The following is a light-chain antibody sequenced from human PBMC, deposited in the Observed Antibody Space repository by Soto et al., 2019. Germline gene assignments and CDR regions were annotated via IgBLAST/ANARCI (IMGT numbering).Light chain of an antibody. CDR3: QQSYSTPPT. CDR1: QSISSD. Sequence: IQMTQSQSYLSASVGDRVTITCRASQSISSDLNWYKQKPGKAPKLLIYAASSLQSGVPSRFSGSGSGTDFTLTISSLQPEDFATYYCQQSYSTPPTFGQGTKVEIK. V-gene: IGKV1-39*01. CDR2: AAS. J-gene: IGKJ1*01.